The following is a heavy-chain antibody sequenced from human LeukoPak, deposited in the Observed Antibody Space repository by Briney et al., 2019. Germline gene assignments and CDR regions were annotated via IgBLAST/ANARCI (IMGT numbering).Heavy chain of an antibody. CDR1: GFTFGSCA. D-gene: IGHD1-1*01. V-gene: IGHV3-23*01. CDR2: ISGGGGGTT. J-gene: IGHJ5*02. CDR3: AKGRAGGWNGGDR. Sequence: GGSLRLSCVVSGFTFGSCAMTWVRQAPGKGLEWVSAISGGGGGTTYYAESVKGRFTISGDNSKNTVCLQMHSLRAEDTAIYFCAKGRAGGWNGGDRWGQGTLVTGSS.